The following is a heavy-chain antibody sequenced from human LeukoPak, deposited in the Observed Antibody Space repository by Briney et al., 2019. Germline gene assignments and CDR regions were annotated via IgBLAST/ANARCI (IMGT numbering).Heavy chain of an antibody. Sequence: GESLKISCKGSGYSFTSYWIGWVRQMPGKGLEWMRIIYPGDSDTRYSPSFQGQVTISADKSISTAYLQWSSLKASDTAMYYCVVSIAARKGYYYYGMDVWGQGTTVTVSS. V-gene: IGHV5-51*01. CDR1: GYSFTSYW. CDR3: VVSIAARKGYYYYGMDV. D-gene: IGHD6-6*01. J-gene: IGHJ6*02. CDR2: IYPGDSDT.